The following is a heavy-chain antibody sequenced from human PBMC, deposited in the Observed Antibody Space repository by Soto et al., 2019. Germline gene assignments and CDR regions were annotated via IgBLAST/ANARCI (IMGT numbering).Heavy chain of an antibody. CDR1: GYTFGAFY. CDR3: ARERGASYGYPYYYYGMDX. V-gene: IGHV1-2*04. Sequence: GASVKVSCKASGYTFGAFYIHWVRQAPGLGLEWMGFINPNTGVTMYAHKFHDWVTMTRDTSISTAYMEVRRLRSYDTAVYYCARERGASYGYPYYYYGMDXWGQGTTVTVS. CDR2: INPNTGVT. D-gene: IGHD5-18*01. J-gene: IGHJ6*02.